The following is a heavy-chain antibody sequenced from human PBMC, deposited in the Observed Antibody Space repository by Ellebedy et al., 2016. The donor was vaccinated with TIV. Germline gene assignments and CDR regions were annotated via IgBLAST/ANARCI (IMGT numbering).Heavy chain of an antibody. CDR3: AKGRIPY. V-gene: IGHV3-23*01. D-gene: IGHD2-15*01. Sequence: GESLKLSCAASGFTFRSYAMSWVRQAPGKGLEWVSGISGSGGNIYYVDSVKGRFTISRDNSKNTLYLQMNSLRVEDTAVYYCAKGRIPYWGQGTLVTVSS. J-gene: IGHJ4*02. CDR1: GFTFRSYA. CDR2: ISGSGGNI.